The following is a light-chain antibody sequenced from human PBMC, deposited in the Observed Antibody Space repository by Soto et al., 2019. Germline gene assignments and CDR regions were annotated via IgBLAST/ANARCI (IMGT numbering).Light chain of an antibody. CDR2: AAS. CDR1: QVISSY. Sequence: DIQSTQSPSFLSASVGDRVTITCRASQVISSYLAWYQQKPGKAPKLLIYAASTLQSGVPSRFSGSRSGTEFTLTISSLQPEDFATYYCQQLNSYPITFGQGTRLEIK. CDR3: QQLNSYPIT. V-gene: IGKV1-9*01. J-gene: IGKJ5*01.